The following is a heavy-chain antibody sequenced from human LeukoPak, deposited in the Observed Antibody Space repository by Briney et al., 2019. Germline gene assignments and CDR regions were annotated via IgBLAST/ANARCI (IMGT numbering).Heavy chain of an antibody. CDR3: ARVYYDFWSGYYPLYYYYYYMDV. D-gene: IGHD3-3*01. CDR2: INHSGST. V-gene: IGHV4-34*01. J-gene: IGHJ6*03. Sequence: SETLSLTCAVYGGSFSGYYWSWIRQPPGKGLDWIGEINHSGSTNYNPSLKSRVTISVDTSKNQFSLKLSSVTAADTAVYYCARVYYDFWSGYYPLYYYYYYMDVWGKGTTVTVSS. CDR1: GGSFSGYY.